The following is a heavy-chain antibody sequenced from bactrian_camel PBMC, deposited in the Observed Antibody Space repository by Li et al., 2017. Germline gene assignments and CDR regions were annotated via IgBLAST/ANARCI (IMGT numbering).Heavy chain of an antibody. J-gene: IGHJ4*01. V-gene: IGHV3S31*01. CDR3: VAFSYNDMNY. Sequence: VQLVESGGGLVQAGESLRLSCSASGFTVSSYAMTWVRQAPGKGLEWVSAIASGGGSTYYADSVKGRFTTSKDNAKNMLYLHMTRAEPEDTAEYYCVAFSYNDMNYWGQGTQVTVS. D-gene: IGHD3*01. CDR2: IASGGGST. CDR1: GFTVSSYA.